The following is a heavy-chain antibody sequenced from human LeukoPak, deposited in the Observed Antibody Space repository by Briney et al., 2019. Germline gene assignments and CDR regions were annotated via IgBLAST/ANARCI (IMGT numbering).Heavy chain of an antibody. J-gene: IGHJ4*02. CDR1: GGSFSGYY. V-gene: IGHV4-34*01. CDR2: INHSGST. CDR3: ARATVTNFMVDY. D-gene: IGHD4-17*01. Sequence: PSETLSLTCAVYGGSFSGYYWSWIRQPPGKGLEWIGEINHSGSTNYNPSLTSRVTISVDTSKNQFSLKLSSVTAADTAVYYCARATVTNFMVDYWGRGTLVTVSS.